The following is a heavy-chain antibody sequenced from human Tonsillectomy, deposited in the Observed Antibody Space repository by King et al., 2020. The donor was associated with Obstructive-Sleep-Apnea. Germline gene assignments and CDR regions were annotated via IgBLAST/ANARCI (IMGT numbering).Heavy chain of an antibody. CDR2: INPDSGGT. D-gene: IGHD2-8*01. V-gene: IGHV1-2*04. Sequence: VQLVESGAEVKKPGASVKVSCKTSGYSFTDYYLHWVRQAPGQGLEWMGWINPDSGGTNYAQKFQGWVTMTRDTSISTAYMELGRLTSDDTAVYYCARSDMVRTDSYYNGMDAWGQGTTVIVSS. J-gene: IGHJ6*02. CDR1: GYSFTDYY. CDR3: ARSDMVRTDSYYNGMDA.